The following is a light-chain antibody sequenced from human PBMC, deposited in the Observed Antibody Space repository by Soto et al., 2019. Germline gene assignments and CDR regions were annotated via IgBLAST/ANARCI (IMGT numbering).Light chain of an antibody. V-gene: IGKV1-5*02. CDR1: QSMSSW. Sequence: EIQMTQSPSTLSASPGERATLFCRASQSMSSWLAWYQQKGGKATQLLSSNASNLDSGVPSRFSGSGSGTDFNLTISSLQAEDFATYYCQQYNSFTWTFGQGTKVDIK. CDR3: QQYNSFTWT. CDR2: NAS. J-gene: IGKJ1*01.